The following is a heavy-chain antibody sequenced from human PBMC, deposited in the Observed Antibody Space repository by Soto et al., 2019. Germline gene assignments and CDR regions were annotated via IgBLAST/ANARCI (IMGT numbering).Heavy chain of an antibody. CDR3: AKVDNDYGDYYFDY. CDR1: GFTFSSYA. J-gene: IGHJ4*02. Sequence: LRLSCAASGFTFSSYAMSWVRQAPGKGLEWVSAISGSGGSTYYADSVKGRFTISRDNSKNTLYLQMNSLRAEDTAVYYCAKVDNDYGDYYFDYWGQGTLVTVS. CDR2: ISGSGGST. V-gene: IGHV3-23*01. D-gene: IGHD4-17*01.